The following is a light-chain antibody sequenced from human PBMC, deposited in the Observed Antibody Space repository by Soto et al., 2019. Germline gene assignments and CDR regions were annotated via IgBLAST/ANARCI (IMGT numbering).Light chain of an antibody. J-gene: IGKJ1*01. CDR2: AAS. CDR1: QSVTSN. Sequence: EIVMTQSPATLSVSPGERATLSCRASQSVTSNLAWYRQKPGQAPRLLIYAASTRSTGIPARFSGSGSGTEFTLTISSLQSEDFAVYYCQQYNTWPPTFGQGTKVEIE. V-gene: IGKV3-15*01. CDR3: QQYNTWPPT.